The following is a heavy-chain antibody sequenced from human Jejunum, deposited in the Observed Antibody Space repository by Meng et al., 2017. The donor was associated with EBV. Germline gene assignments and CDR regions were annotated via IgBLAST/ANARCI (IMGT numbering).Heavy chain of an antibody. Sequence: VQLQQSGPGLVERSQTLSLTCAISGDSISNSGASWNWIRQSPSRGLEWLGRTYYRSKWGDDYAESVKGRITISADTSKNHFSLQLNSVTPEDTAVYFCARDYLWAFDYWGQGTLVTVSS. CDR2: TYYRSKWGD. CDR3: ARDYLWAFDY. V-gene: IGHV6-1*01. J-gene: IGHJ4*02. D-gene: IGHD3-16*02. CDR1: GDSISNSGAS.